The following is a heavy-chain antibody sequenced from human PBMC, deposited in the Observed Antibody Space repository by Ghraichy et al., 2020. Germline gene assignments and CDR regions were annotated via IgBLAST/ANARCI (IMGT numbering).Heavy chain of an antibody. CDR3: AREIDQLRYFDS. Sequence: SETLPLTCAVSGDSIISNNWWSWVRQPPGKGLEWIGEIFHSGSTNYNPSLKSRITISLDKSKNQFSLKMTSVTAADTAVYYCAREIDQLRYFDSWGQGTLVTVSS. D-gene: IGHD2-2*01. V-gene: IGHV4-4*02. CDR1: GDSIISNNW. CDR2: IFHSGST. J-gene: IGHJ4*02.